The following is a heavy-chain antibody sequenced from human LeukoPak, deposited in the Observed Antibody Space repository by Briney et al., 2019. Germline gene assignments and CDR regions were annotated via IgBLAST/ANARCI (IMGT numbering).Heavy chain of an antibody. CDR2: INAGNGNT. V-gene: IGHV1-3*01. J-gene: IGHJ4*02. D-gene: IGHD6-13*01. Sequence: ASVKVSCKASGYTFTSYAMHWVRQAPGQRLEWMGWINAGNGNTEYSQKFQGRVTITRDTSASTAYMELSSLRSEDTAVYYCARKISSSWYFSVDFDYWGQGTLVTVSS. CDR3: ARKISSSWYFSVDFDY. CDR1: GYTFTSYA.